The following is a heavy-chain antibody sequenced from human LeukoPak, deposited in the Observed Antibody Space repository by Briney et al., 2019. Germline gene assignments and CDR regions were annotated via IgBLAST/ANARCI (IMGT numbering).Heavy chain of an antibody. CDR2: ISGRTGGT. Sequence: GGSLRLSCAASGFTFNTNAMSWVRQAPGKGLEWVSAISGRTGGTYYADSVKGRFTISRDNSKSTLYLQMNSLRAEDTAVYYCARDIESGYFDYWGQGTLVTVSS. CDR3: ARDIESGYFDY. J-gene: IGHJ4*02. V-gene: IGHV3-23*01. D-gene: IGHD3-16*02. CDR1: GFTFNTNA.